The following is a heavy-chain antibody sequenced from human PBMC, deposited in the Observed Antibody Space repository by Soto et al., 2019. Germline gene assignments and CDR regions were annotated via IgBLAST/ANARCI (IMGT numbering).Heavy chain of an antibody. V-gene: IGHV3-15*07. J-gene: IGHJ4*02. D-gene: IGHD1-26*01. CDR1: GFTFSNAW. CDR3: TTDLPSGSDDY. CDR2: IKSKADGGAT. Sequence: EVQLVESGGGLVKPGGSLRLSCVASGFTFSNAWMYWVRQAPGKGLEWVGRIKSKADGGATDYAAPVKGRLTISRDDSKTTLYLQMSSLRAEDTATYYCTTDLPSGSDDYWGQGTLVTVSS.